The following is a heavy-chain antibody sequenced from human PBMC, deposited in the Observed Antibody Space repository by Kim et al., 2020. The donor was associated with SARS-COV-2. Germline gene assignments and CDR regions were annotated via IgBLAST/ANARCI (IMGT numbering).Heavy chain of an antibody. J-gene: IGHJ6*02. V-gene: IGHV3-74*01. CDR2: INSDGSST. CDR3: ARGGVYYYGSGSYPYYYYGMDV. D-gene: IGHD3-10*01. CDR1: GFTFSSYW. Sequence: GGSLRLSCAASGFTFSSYWMHWVRQAPGKGLVWVSRINSDGSSTSYADSVKGRFTISRDNAKNTLYLQMNSLRAEDTAVYYCARGGVYYYGSGSYPYYYYGMDVWGQGTTVTVSS.